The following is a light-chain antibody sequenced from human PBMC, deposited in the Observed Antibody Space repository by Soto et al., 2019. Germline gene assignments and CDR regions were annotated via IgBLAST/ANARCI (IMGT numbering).Light chain of an antibody. V-gene: IGKV3-20*01. Sequence: IVLTQSPCTLSLSPGESAALSCRASHSFSNNYLAWYQQNPGQAPSLLIYGASSRATGIPDRCSGSGSWTDFTLIISRLEPEDFAVYYWQQDRYSSTFGQGTKVDIK. CDR2: GAS. J-gene: IGKJ1*01. CDR1: HSFSNNY. CDR3: QQDRYSST.